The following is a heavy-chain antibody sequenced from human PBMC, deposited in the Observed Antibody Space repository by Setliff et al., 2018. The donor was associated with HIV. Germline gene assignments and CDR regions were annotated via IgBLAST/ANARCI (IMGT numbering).Heavy chain of an antibody. CDR2: IYNTGST. Sequence: SETLSLTCTVTGGSISSGGFYWTWIRQHPGKGLAWIGYIYNTGSTYHSPSLESRVTISIDTSKNQFSLKVNSVTAADTAVYYCARGRTGVTAPLHWGQGTLVTVSS. CDR1: GGSISSGGFY. J-gene: IGHJ4*02. CDR3: ARGRTGVTAPLH. V-gene: IGHV4-31*03. D-gene: IGHD3-10*01.